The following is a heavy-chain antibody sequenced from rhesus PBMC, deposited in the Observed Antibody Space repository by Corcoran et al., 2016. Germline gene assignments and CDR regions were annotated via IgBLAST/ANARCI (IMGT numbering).Heavy chain of an antibody. D-gene: IGHD6-37*01. CDR1: GYSISSNY. V-gene: IGHV4-147*01. CDR2: IYGSSGST. Sequence: QVQLQESGPGLVKPSETLSLTCAVSGYSISSNYWSWIRQPPGKGLEWIGYIYGSSGSTHYNPSLKSRVTSSTDTSKIQFSLKLSSVTAADTAVYYCARGGGWSKVFDYWGQGVLVTVSS. CDR3: ARGGGWSKVFDY. J-gene: IGHJ4*01.